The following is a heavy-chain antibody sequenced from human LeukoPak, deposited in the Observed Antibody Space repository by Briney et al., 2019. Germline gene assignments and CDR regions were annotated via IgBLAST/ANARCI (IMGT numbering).Heavy chain of an antibody. CDR1: GYSISSGYY. CDR3: ARGAYCSGATCDRSYDYYYMDV. J-gene: IGHJ6*03. D-gene: IGHD2-15*01. Sequence: PSETLSLTCAVSGYSISSGYYWRWIRQPPGKGLEWIGSIYHSGSTYYYPSLKSRVTISLDTSNNQFSLKLTSVTAADTAVYYCARGAYCSGATCDRSYDYYYMDVWGRGTTVTVAS. CDR2: IYHSGST. V-gene: IGHV4-38-2*01.